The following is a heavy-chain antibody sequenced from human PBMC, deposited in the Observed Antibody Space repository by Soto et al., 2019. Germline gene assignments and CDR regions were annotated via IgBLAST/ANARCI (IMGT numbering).Heavy chain of an antibody. CDR1: GASISGFY. J-gene: IGHJ5*02. V-gene: IGHV4-4*07. D-gene: IGHD1-1*01. CDR3: VRDGTKTLRDWFDT. CDR2: IYATGTT. Sequence: SETLSLTCTVSGASISGFYWSWIRKSAGKGLEWIGRIYATGTTDYNPSLKSRVMMSVDTSKKQFSLKLRSVTGADTAVYYCVRDGTKTLRDWFDTWGQGISVTVSS.